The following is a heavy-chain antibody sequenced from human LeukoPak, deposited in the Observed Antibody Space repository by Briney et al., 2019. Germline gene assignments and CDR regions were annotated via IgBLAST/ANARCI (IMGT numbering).Heavy chain of an antibody. D-gene: IGHD3-10*01. J-gene: IGHJ6*02. CDR3: ARDGYYYGSGSYYRLPYYYYGMDA. CDR2: IYYSGST. CDR1: GGSISSYY. Sequence: SETLSLTCTVSGGSISSYYWSWIRQPPGKGLEWIGYIYYSGSTNYNPSLKSRVTISVDTSKNQFSLKLSSVTAADTAVYYCARDGYYYGSGSYYRLPYYYYGMDAWGQGTTVTVSS. V-gene: IGHV4-59*01.